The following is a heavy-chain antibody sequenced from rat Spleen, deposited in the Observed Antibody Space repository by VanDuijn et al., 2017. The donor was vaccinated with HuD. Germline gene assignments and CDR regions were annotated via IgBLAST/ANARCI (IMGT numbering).Heavy chain of an antibody. CDR3: ARDGGELGY. V-gene: IGHV2S1*01. D-gene: IGHD4-3*01. CDR1: GLSLTSNS. Sequence: QVQLKESGPGLVQPSQTLSLTCTVSGLSLTSNSVSWVRQPPGKGLEWMGRIQSGGSTYYNSALKSRLSISRDTSKSQVFLTMTSLQTEDTATYYCARDGGELGYWGLGVMVTVSS. CDR2: IQSGGST. J-gene: IGHJ2*01.